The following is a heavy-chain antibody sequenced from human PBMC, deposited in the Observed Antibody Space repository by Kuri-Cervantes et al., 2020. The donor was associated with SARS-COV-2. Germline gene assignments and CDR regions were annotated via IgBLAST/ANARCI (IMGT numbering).Heavy chain of an antibody. CDR3: ARDHTKRWPINSYFDY. Sequence: GGSLSLSCAASGFTFSSYGMHWVRQAPGKGLEWVAFIRYDGSNKYYADSVKGRFTIPRDNSKNTLYLQMNSLRAEDTAVYYCARDHTKRWPINSYFDYWGKGTPVTVSS. CDR1: GFTFSSYG. D-gene: IGHD5-24*01. V-gene: IGHV3-30*02. J-gene: IGHJ4*02. CDR2: IRYDGSNK.